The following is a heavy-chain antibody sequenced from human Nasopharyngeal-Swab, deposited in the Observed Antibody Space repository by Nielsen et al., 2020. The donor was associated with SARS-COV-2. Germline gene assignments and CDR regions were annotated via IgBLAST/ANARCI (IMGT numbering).Heavy chain of an antibody. Sequence: GGSLRLSCAASGFTFSSYGMHWVRQAPGKGLEWVAVISYDGSNKYYADSVKGRFTISRDNSKNTLYLQMNSLRAEDTAVYYCARVYYGSGSSWGQGTLVTVSS. CDR3: ARVYYGSGSS. CDR2: ISYDGSNK. CDR1: GFTFSSYG. J-gene: IGHJ4*02. V-gene: IGHV3-30*03. D-gene: IGHD3-10*01.